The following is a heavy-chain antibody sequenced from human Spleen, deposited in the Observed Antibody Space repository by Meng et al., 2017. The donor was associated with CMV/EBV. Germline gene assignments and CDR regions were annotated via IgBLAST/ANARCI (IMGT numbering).Heavy chain of an antibody. CDR1: GFTVSSNY. CDR3: AREGWGNLAVAGRPGWGMDV. CDR2: IYSGGST. J-gene: IGHJ6*02. V-gene: IGHV3-53*01. Sequence: GESLKISCAASGFTVSSNYMGWVRQAPGKGLEWVSMIYSGGSTYYADSVKGRFTTSRDNSKNTLYLQMNSLRAEDTAVYYCAREGWGNLAVAGRPGWGMDVWGQGTTVTVSS. D-gene: IGHD6-19*01.